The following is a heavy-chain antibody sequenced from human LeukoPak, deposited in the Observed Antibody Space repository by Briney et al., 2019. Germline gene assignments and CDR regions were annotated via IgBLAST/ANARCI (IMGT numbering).Heavy chain of an antibody. J-gene: IGHJ4*02. CDR1: GFTFSSYA. CDR2: ISYDGSNK. CDR3: AREPVLRYFDWLI. D-gene: IGHD3-9*01. Sequence: GGSLRLSCAASGFTFSSYAMHWVRQAPGKGLEWVAVISYDGSNKYYADSVKGRFAISRDNSKNTLYLQMNSLRAEDTAVYYCAREPVLRYFDWLIWGQGTLVTVSS. V-gene: IGHV3-30*01.